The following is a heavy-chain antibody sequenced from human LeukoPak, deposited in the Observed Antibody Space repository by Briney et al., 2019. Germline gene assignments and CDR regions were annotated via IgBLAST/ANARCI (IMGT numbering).Heavy chain of an antibody. CDR2: INYSGNT. CDR3: ARQLAGLAPPGFIDS. D-gene: IGHD3-3*02. Sequence: SETLSLTCTVSGGSFSSSSYYWGWIRQPPGKGLEWIGSINYSGNTYYNPSLKSRVTISVDTSKNQFSLKLSSVTAADTAVYYCARQLAGLAPPGFIDSWGQGTLVTVSS. CDR1: GGSFSSSSYY. V-gene: IGHV4-39*07. J-gene: IGHJ4*02.